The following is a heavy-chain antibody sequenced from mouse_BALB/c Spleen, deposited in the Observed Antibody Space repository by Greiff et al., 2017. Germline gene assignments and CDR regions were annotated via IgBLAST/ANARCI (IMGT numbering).Heavy chain of an antibody. CDR2: INPSNGGT. Sequence: VQLQQSGAELVKPGASVKLSCKASGYTFTSYYMYWVKQRPGQGLEWIGEINPSNGGTNFNEKFKSKATLTVDKSSSTAYMQLSSLTSEDSAVYYCGVGSYDAAWFAYWGQGTLVTVSA. D-gene: IGHD2-12*01. V-gene: IGHV1S81*02. J-gene: IGHJ3*01. CDR3: GVGSYDAAWFAY. CDR1: GYTFTSYY.